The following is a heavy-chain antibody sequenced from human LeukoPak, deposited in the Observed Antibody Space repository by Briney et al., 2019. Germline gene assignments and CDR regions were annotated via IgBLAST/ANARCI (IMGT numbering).Heavy chain of an antibody. CDR2: INHSGST. J-gene: IGHJ4*02. V-gene: IGHV4-34*01. D-gene: IGHD3-10*01. Sequence: SETLSLTCAVYGGSFNGYYWSWIRQPPGKGLEWIGEINHSGSTNYNPSLKSRVTISVDTSKNQFSLKLNSVTAADTAVYYCARDYGSGSYYLLLHFDYWGQGTLVTVSS. CDR3: ARDYGSGSYYLLLHFDY. CDR1: GGSFNGYY.